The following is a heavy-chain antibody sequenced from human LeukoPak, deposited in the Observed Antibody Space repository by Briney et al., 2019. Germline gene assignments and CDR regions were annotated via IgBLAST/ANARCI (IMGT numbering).Heavy chain of an antibody. CDR3: TTEPPSGWYGYFEY. CDR1: GYTFSNYD. V-gene: IGHV1-8*01. J-gene: IGHJ4*02. D-gene: IGHD6-19*01. CDR2: MNPKSGNT. Sequence: ASVKVSCKASGYTFSNYDINWVRLAAGQGLEWMGWMNPKSGNTGYEQKFQGRVTMTRDTSTSTAYMELSSLRSEDTAVYYCTTEPPSGWYGYFEYWGQGTLVTVSS.